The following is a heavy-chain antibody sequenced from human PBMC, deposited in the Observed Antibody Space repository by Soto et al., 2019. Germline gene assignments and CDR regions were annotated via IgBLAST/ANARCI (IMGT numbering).Heavy chain of an antibody. CDR3: ARGTRGYSGYHDYGMDV. CDR2: ISAYNGNT. Sequence: ASVKVSCKASGYTFTSYGISWVRQAPGQGLEWMGWISAYNGNTNYAQKLQGRVTMTTDTSTSTAYMELRSLRSDDTAVYYCARGTRGYSGYHDYGMDVWGQGTTVTVSS. D-gene: IGHD5-12*01. J-gene: IGHJ6*02. CDR1: GYTFTSYG. V-gene: IGHV1-18*01.